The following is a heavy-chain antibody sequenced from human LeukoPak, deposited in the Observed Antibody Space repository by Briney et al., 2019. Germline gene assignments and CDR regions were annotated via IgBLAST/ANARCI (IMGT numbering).Heavy chain of an antibody. CDR3: ARRGMGYCSGGSCLSWFDP. J-gene: IGHJ5*02. V-gene: IGHV5-51*01. CDR2: IYPGDSDT. CDR1: GYNFDTYW. D-gene: IGHD2-15*01. Sequence: GEYLKISCKGSGYNFDTYWIAWVRQMPGKGLECMGLIYPGDSDTRYSPSFQGQVTISADKSISTAYLQWSSLKASDTAMYYCARRGMGYCSGGSCLSWFDPWGQGTLVTVSS.